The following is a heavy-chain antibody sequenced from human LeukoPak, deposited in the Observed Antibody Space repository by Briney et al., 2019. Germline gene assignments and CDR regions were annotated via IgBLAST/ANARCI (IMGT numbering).Heavy chain of an antibody. D-gene: IGHD6-13*01. CDR2: IYYSGST. CDR3: ARGIIAAAGCWFDP. V-gene: IGHV4-39*07. Sequence: PSETLSLTCTVSGGSISSSSYYWGWIRQPPGKGLEWIGSIYYSGSTYYNPSLKSRVTISVDTSKNQFSLELRSVTTADTAVYYCARGIIAAAGCWFDPWGQGTLVNVSS. J-gene: IGHJ5*02. CDR1: GGSISSSSYY.